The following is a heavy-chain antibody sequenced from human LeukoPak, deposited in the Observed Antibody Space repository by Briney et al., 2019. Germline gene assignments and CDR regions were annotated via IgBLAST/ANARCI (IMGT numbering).Heavy chain of an antibody. D-gene: IGHD5-24*01. CDR2: ISSSGNII. J-gene: IGHJ4*02. CDR3: ARDMDGYNSDY. Sequence: GGSLRLSCAASGFTFSDYYMSWIRQAPGKGLEWLSYISSSGNIIYYTDSVKGRFTISRDNAKNSLYLQMNSLRAEDTAIYYCARDMDGYNSDYWGQGTLVTVSS. CDR1: GFTFSDYY. V-gene: IGHV3-11*01.